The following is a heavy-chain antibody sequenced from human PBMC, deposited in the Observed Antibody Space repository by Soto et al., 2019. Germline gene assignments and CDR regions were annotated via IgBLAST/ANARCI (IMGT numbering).Heavy chain of an antibody. Sequence: SIILAWGAAWVTCISYGVLRVRKNPGEGGEWVAVISDDGSNKYYADSVKGRFTISRDNSKNTLYLHMNSLRAEDTAVYYCAKLSSRSGGPASDYWGQGPRVTVS. J-gene: IGHJ4*02. CDR1: WVTCISYG. D-gene: IGHD2-15*01. CDR3: AKLSSRSGGPASDY. CDR2: ISDDGSNK. V-gene: IGHV3-30*18.